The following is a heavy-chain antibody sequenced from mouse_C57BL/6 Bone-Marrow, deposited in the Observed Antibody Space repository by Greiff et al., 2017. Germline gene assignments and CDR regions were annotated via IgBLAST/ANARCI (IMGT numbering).Heavy chain of an antibody. CDR3: AIRGSNWYAMDY. V-gene: IGHV1-74*01. Sequence: VQLQQPGAELVKPGASVKVSCKASGYTFTSYWMHWVKQRPGQGLEWIGRIHPSDSDTNYNQKFKGKATLTVDKSSSTAYMQLSSPTSEYSAVYYGAIRGSNWYAMDYWGQGSSVSVSS. CDR2: IHPSDSDT. D-gene: IGHD4-1*01. J-gene: IGHJ4*01. CDR1: GYTFTSYW.